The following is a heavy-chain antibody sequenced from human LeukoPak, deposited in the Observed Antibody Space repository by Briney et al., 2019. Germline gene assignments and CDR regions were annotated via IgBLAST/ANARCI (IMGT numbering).Heavy chain of an antibody. CDR1: GFTFSNAW. CDR3: TTESGYGPSGYYFGY. Sequence: GGSLRLSCAASGFTFSNAWMNWVRQAPGKGLEWVGRIKSKTDGGTTDYAAPVKGRFTISRDDSKNTLYLQMNSLKTEDTAVYYCTTESGYGPSGYYFGYWGQGTLVTVSS. J-gene: IGHJ4*02. V-gene: IGHV3-15*07. D-gene: IGHD5-18*01. CDR2: IKSKTDGGTT.